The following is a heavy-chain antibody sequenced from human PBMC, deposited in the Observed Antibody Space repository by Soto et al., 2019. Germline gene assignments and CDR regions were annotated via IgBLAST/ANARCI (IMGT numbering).Heavy chain of an antibody. CDR2: INPNSGDT. Sequence: ASVKVSCKASGYNFSGYYMHWVRQAPGQGLEWMGRINPNSGDTDYAQKFQDWVTMTRDTSISTAYMELSRVTSDDTAVYYCTRGSRIISGDAFSDPWGQGTLVTVS. D-gene: IGHD2-21*02. CDR1: GYNFSGYY. V-gene: IGHV1-2*04. CDR3: TRGSRIISGDAFSDP. J-gene: IGHJ5*02.